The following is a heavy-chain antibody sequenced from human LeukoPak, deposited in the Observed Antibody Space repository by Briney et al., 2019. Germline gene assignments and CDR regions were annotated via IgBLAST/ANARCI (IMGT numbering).Heavy chain of an antibody. Sequence: GGSLRLSCAASGFTFNGYWMSWVRQAPGKGLEWVANIKEDGSAQYYVGSVKGRFTISRDNAENSLSLQMNSLRAEDTAVYYCATSSNAPGNHWGQGTLVTVSS. CDR3: ATSSNAPGNH. CDR1: GFTFNGYW. CDR2: IKEDGSAQ. J-gene: IGHJ5*02. V-gene: IGHV3-7*01. D-gene: IGHD2-2*01.